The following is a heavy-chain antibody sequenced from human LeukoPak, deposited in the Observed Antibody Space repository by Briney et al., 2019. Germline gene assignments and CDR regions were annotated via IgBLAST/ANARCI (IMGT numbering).Heavy chain of an antibody. J-gene: IGHJ4*02. CDR1: GGSISSYY. V-gene: IGHV4-59*01. CDR3: AGTSGYKVFGLDY. D-gene: IGHD3-22*01. CDR2: IYYSGST. Sequence: SETLSLTCTVSGGSISSYYWSWIRQPPGKGLEWIGYIYYSGSTNYNPSLTSRVTISVDTSKNQSSLKLSSVTAAETAVYYCAGTSGYKVFGLDYWGQGTLVTVSS.